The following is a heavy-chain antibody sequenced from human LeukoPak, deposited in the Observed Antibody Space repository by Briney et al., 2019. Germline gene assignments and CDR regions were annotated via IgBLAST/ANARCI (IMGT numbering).Heavy chain of an antibody. V-gene: IGHV4-39*01. Sequence: PSQTLSLTCTVSGGSISSSSYYWGWIRQPPGKGLEWIGSIYYSGSTYYNPSLKSRVTISVDTSKNQFSLKLSSVTAADTAVYYCAKHRYVRPIRFLEWFDYWGQGTLVTVSS. CDR1: GGSISSSSYY. CDR2: IYYSGST. J-gene: IGHJ4*02. D-gene: IGHD3-3*01. CDR3: AKHRYVRPIRFLEWFDY.